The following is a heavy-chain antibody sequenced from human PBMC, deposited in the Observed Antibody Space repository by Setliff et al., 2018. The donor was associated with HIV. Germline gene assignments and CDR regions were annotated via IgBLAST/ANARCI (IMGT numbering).Heavy chain of an antibody. D-gene: IGHD3-10*01. Sequence: KPSETLSLTCAVSGGSISSSHWWSWVRQPPGMGLEWIGEIYHSGSTNYNPSLKSRVTISVDKSNNQFPLKMNYVTAADAALYYCATVTMVRLIGVYHMDVWGKGTPVTVSS. V-gene: IGHV4-4*02. CDR2: IYHSGST. CDR3: ATVTMVRLIGVYHMDV. J-gene: IGHJ6*03. CDR1: GGSISSSHW.